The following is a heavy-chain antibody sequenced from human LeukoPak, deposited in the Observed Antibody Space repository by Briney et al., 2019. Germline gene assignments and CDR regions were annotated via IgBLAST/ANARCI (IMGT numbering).Heavy chain of an antibody. V-gene: IGHV4-34*01. J-gene: IGHJ4*02. CDR1: GGSFSGYY. CDR2: IYYSGST. CDR3: ARKVRGDGYNWNY. Sequence: SETLSLTCAVYGGSFSGYYWSWIRQPPGKGLEWIGSIYYSGSTYYNPSLKSRVTISVDTSKNQFSLKLSSVTAADTAVYYCARKVRGDGYNWNYWGQGTLVTVSS. D-gene: IGHD5-24*01.